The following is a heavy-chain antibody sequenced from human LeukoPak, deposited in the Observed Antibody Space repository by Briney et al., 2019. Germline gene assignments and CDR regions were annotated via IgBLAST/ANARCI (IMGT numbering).Heavy chain of an antibody. J-gene: IGHJ6*02. V-gene: IGHV3-74*01. D-gene: IGHD3-3*01. Sequence: GGSLRLSCAASGFTFSSYWMHWVRQAPGKGLVWVSRINSDGSSASYADSVKGRFTTSRDNAKNTLYLQMNSLRAEDTAVYYCARDLSYDFWSGYYWPLYGMDVWGQGTTVTVSS. CDR2: INSDGSSA. CDR3: ARDLSYDFWSGYYWPLYGMDV. CDR1: GFTFSSYW.